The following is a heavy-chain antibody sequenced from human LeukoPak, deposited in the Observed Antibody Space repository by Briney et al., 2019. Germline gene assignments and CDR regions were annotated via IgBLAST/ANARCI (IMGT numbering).Heavy chain of an antibody. J-gene: IGHJ6*03. D-gene: IGHD3-9*01. Sequence: SETLSLTCTVSGGSISSYYWSWIRQPPGKGLEWVGYIYYSGSTNYNPSLKRRVTISVDTSKNQFSLKLSSVTAADTAVYYCERDGNFDWLLPYYYMDVWGKGTTVTVSS. CDR2: IYYSGST. V-gene: IGHV4-59*01. CDR1: GGSISSYY. CDR3: ERDGNFDWLLPYYYMDV.